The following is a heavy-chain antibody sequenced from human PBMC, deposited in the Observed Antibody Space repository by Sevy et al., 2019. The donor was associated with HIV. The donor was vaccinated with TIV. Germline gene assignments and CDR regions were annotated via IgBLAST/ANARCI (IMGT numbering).Heavy chain of an antibody. Sequence: GGSLRLSCAASGFTFSSYSMNWVRQAPGKGLEWVSSISSSSSYIYYADSVKGRFTISRDNAKNSLYLQMNSLRAEDTAVYYCVRMARETRGRDRITIFGVVNLYFDYWGQGTLVTVSS. CDR2: ISSSSSYI. CDR1: GFTFSSYS. J-gene: IGHJ4*02. D-gene: IGHD3-3*01. V-gene: IGHV3-21*01. CDR3: VRMARETRGRDRITIFGVVNLYFDY.